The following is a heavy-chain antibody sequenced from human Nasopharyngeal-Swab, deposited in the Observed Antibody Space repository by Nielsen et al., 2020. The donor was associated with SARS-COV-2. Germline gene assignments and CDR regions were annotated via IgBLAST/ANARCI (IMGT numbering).Heavy chain of an antibody. J-gene: IGHJ6*02. CDR2: INHSGST. D-gene: IGHD3-3*01. CDR3: ARVTIFGGSYGMDL. V-gene: IGHV4-34*01. Sequence: GSLRLSCAVYGGSFSGYYWSWIRQPPGKGLEWIGEINHSGSTNYNPSLKSRVTISVDTSKNQFSLKLSSVTAADTAVYYCARVTIFGGSYGMDLWGQGTTVTVSS. CDR1: GGSFSGYY.